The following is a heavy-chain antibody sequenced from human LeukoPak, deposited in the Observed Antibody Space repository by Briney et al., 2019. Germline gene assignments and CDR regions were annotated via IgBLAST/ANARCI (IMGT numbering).Heavy chain of an antibody. Sequence: PPGGSLRLSCAAPEFTFSSYAMTWVRQAPGRGLEWVSVISPSGGSTYYADSVKGRFTISRDNSKNTLCLQMNSLRVEDTAVYYCMTRGVPTGYWGQGALVTVSS. D-gene: IGHD3-10*01. V-gene: IGHV3-23*01. J-gene: IGHJ4*02. CDR1: EFTFSSYA. CDR2: ISPSGGST. CDR3: MTRGVPTGY.